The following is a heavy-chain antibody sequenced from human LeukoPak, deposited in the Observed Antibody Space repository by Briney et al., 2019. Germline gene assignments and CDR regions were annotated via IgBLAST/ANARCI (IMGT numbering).Heavy chain of an antibody. CDR2: IYYSGST. J-gene: IGHJ4*02. V-gene: IGHV4-59*08. CDR3: ARHRYSYGAYYFDY. D-gene: IGHD5-18*01. Sequence: SETLSLTCTVSGGSISSYYWSWIRQPPGKGLEWIGYIYYSGSTNYNPSLKSRVTISVDPSKHQFSLKLSSVTAADTAVYYCARHRYSYGAYYFDYWGQGTLVTVSS. CDR1: GGSISSYY.